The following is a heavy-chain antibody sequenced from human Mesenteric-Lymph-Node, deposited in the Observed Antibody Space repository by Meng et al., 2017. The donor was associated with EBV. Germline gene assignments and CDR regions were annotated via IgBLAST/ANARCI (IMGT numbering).Heavy chain of an antibody. CDR3: ARGEIVRGEWYFDL. Sequence: RPVLLVTAWPLSFTCLFSGGSISSSNWWSWSRRSPGKGLEWIGEIYHGGSTNYNPSLKSRVTMSVDKSQNQFSLKLTSVTAADRAIYYCARGEIVRGEWYFDLWGRGTLVTVSS. V-gene: IGHV4-4*02. CDR1: GGSISSSNW. J-gene: IGHJ2*01. D-gene: IGHD1-26*01. CDR2: IYHGGST.